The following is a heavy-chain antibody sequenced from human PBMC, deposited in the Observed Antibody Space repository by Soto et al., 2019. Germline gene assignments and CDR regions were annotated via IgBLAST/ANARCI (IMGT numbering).Heavy chain of an antibody. V-gene: IGHV1-69*01. CDR2: IIPIFGTA. J-gene: IGHJ6*02. CDR3: ARVQMSSVVSALYYYYYGMDV. D-gene: IGHD2-21*01. Sequence: QVQLVQSGAEVKKPGSSVKVSCKASGGTFSSYAISWVRQAPGQGLEWMGGIIPIFGTANYAQKFQGRVTITADESTSTAYMELSSLRSEDTAVYYCARVQMSSVVSALYYYYYGMDVWGQGTTVTVSS. CDR1: GGTFSSYA.